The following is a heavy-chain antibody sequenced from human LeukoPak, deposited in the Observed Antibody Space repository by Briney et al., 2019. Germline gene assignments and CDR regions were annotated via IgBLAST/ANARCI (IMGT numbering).Heavy chain of an antibody. CDR3: ATAFAGNLVDD. CDR1: GYPLSDLS. Sequence: ASVKVSCKVSGYPLSDLSMHWVRQAPGKGLEWMGSFALEDGEKVYTQKFQGRVTMTEDTSTDTAHMELSSLRSEDTAVYYCATAFAGNLVDDWGQGTLVTVSS. V-gene: IGHV1-24*01. D-gene: IGHD1-14*01. J-gene: IGHJ4*02. CDR2: FALEDGEK.